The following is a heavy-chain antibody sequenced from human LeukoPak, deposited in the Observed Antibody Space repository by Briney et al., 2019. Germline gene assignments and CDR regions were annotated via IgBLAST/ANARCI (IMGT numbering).Heavy chain of an antibody. CDR1: GGSISSYY. Sequence: PSESLSLTCTVSGGSISSYYWSWIRQPPGKGLEWSGYIYYSGSTNYNPSLKSRVTISVDTSKNQFSLKLSSVTAADTAVYYCARHPTIRFLEWLLDVWGKGTTVTVSS. V-gene: IGHV4-59*08. CDR2: IYYSGST. J-gene: IGHJ6*04. CDR3: ARHPTIRFLEWLLDV. D-gene: IGHD3-3*01.